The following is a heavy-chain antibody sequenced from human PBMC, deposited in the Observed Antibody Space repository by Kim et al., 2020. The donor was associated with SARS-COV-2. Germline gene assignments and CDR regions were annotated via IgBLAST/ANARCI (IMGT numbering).Heavy chain of an antibody. D-gene: IGHD6-19*01. CDR3: ARDAGYSSGWYLGEIPYSRYYYGMDV. J-gene: IGHJ6*02. V-gene: IGHV1-18*04. CDR2: ISAYNGNT. Sequence: ASVKVSCKASGYTFTSYGISWVRQAPGQGLEWMGWISAYNGNTNYAQKLQGRVTMTTDTSTSTAYMELRSLRSDDTAVYYCARDAGYSSGWYLGEIPYSRYYYGMDVWGQGTTVTVSS. CDR1: GYTFTSYG.